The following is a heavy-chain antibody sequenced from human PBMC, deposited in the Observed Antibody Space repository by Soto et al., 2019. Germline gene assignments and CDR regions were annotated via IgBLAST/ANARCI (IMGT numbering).Heavy chain of an antibody. CDR3: ARGAHLSLQYYYMDV. CDR1: GGSISGYW. J-gene: IGHJ6*03. V-gene: IGHV4-59*01. Sequence: SETLSLTCTVSGGSISGYWWNWIRQTPGKGLEWVGFVGYSGDTNYNPSLKSRITISLDTSNSQVSLKLNSVTAADTAVYYCARGAHLSLQYYYMDVWGKGTTVTVSS. CDR2: VGYSGDT.